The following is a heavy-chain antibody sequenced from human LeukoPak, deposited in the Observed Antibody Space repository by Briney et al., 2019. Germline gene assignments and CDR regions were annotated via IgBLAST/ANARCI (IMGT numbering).Heavy chain of an antibody. J-gene: IGHJ5*02. V-gene: IGHV1-24*01. CDR3: AAGLGYCSSTSCSSWFDP. CDR1: GYTLTELS. D-gene: IGHD2-2*01. Sequence: GASVKVSCKVSGYTLTELSMHWVRQAPGKGLEWMGGFDPEDGETIYAQKFQGRVTMTEDTSTDTAYMELSSLRSEDTAVYYCAAGLGYCSSTSCSSWFDPWGQGTLVTVSS. CDR2: FDPEDGET.